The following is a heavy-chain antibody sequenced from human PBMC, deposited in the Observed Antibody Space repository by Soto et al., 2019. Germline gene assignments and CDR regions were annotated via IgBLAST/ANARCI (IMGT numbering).Heavy chain of an antibody. CDR3: AKYGDFWSWGMDV. CDR1: GFTFSSYA. J-gene: IGHJ6*02. V-gene: IGHV3-23*01. Sequence: GGSLRLSCAASGFTFSSYAMHWVRQAPGKGLEWVSVISSGGDDTYYLDSVKGRFTISRDNSRNTLNLQMHSLRAEDTAVYYCAKYGDFWSWGMDVWGQGTTVAVPS. CDR2: ISSGGDDT. D-gene: IGHD3-3*01.